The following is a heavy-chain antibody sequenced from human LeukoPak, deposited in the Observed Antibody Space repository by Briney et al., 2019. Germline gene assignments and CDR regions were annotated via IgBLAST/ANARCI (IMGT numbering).Heavy chain of an antibody. D-gene: IGHD6-19*01. CDR2: ISSSGSTI. CDR1: GFSVRSNY. Sequence: GALRLSCAASGFSVRSNYISWVRQAPGKGLEWVSYISSSGSTIYYADSVKGRFTISRGNAKNSLYLQMNSLRAEDTAVYYCACGWYGSPWFDYWGQGTLVTVSS. V-gene: IGHV3-11*01. J-gene: IGHJ4*02. CDR3: ACGWYGSPWFDY.